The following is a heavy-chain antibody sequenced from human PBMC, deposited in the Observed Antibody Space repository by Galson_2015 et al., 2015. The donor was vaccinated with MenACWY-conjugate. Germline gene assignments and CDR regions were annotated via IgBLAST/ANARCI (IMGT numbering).Heavy chain of an antibody. CDR2: IKTDGTYA. J-gene: IGHJ4*02. CDR3: IRDNHRWSIDY. D-gene: IGHD1-14*01. Sequence: SLRLSCAASGFTFSDYWMHWVRQAPGKGLVWVARIKTDGTYATYADSGQGRSIISRDNAKNTLDLQISSLGAEDTAMYFCIRDNHRWSIDYWGQGTLVTVSS. V-gene: IGHV3-74*01. CDR1: GFTFSDYW.